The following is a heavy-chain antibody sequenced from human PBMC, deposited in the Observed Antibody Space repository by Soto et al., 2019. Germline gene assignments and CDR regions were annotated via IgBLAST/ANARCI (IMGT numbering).Heavy chain of an antibody. CDR2: IYHSGST. Sequence: PSETLSLTCAVSGGSISSGGYSWSWIRQPPGKGLEWIGYIYHSGSTNYNPSLKSRVTISVDTSKNQFSLKLSSVTAADTAVYYCARGITGAPRNWFDPWGQGTLVTVSS. CDR1: GGSISSGGYS. D-gene: IGHD7-27*01. V-gene: IGHV4-30-2*01. J-gene: IGHJ5*02. CDR3: ARGITGAPRNWFDP.